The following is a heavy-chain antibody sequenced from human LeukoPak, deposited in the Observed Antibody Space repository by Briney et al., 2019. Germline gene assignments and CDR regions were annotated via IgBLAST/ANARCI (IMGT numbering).Heavy chain of an antibody. D-gene: IGHD3-22*01. CDR1: GGTFSSYT. CDR3: ASSSEGSSGYYYVLDY. Sequence: SVKFSCKASGGTFSSYTISWVRQAPGQGLEWMGRIIPILGIANYAQKFQGRVTITADKSTSTAYMELSSLRSEDTAVYYCASSSEGSSGYYYVLDYWGQGTLVTVSS. V-gene: IGHV1-69*02. J-gene: IGHJ4*02. CDR2: IIPILGIA.